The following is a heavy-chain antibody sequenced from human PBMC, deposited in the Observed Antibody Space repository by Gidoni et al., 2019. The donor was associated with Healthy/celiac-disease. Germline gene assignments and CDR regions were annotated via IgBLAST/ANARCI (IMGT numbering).Heavy chain of an antibody. CDR2: IIPIFGTA. Sequence: QVQLVQSGAEVKKPGSSVKVSCKASGGTFSSYAISWVRQAPGQGLEWMGGIIPIFGTANYAQKFQGRVTMTADESTSTAYMELSSLRSEDTAVYYCARMWGAYYYYGMDVWGQGTTVTVSS. CDR3: ARMWGAYYYYGMDV. D-gene: IGHD1-26*01. J-gene: IGHJ6*02. V-gene: IGHV1-69*01. CDR1: GGTFSSYA.